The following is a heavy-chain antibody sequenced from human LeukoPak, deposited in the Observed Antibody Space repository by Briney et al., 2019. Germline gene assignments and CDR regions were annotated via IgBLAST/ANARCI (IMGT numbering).Heavy chain of an antibody. CDR1: GYTFTSYD. J-gene: IGHJ5*02. Sequence: GASVKVSCKASGYTFTSYDINWVRQATGQGLEWMGWMNPNSGNTGYAQKFQGRVTMTRDTSISTAYMELSRLRSDDTAVYYCARAETTDPRGWFDPWGQGTLVTVSS. D-gene: IGHD1-1*01. CDR2: MNPNSGNT. V-gene: IGHV1-8*01. CDR3: ARAETTDPRGWFDP.